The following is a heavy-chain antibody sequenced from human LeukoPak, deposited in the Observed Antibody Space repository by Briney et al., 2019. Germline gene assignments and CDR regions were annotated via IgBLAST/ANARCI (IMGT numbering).Heavy chain of an antibody. Sequence: GASVKVSCKASGYTFTSYYMHWVRQAPGQGLEWMGIINPSGGSTSYAQKFQGRVTMTRDTSTSTVYMELSSLRSEDTAVYYCAREEPDYYDSSGYYNYWGQGTLVTVSS. CDR1: GYTFTSYY. V-gene: IGHV1-46*01. CDR3: AREEPDYYDSSGYYNY. CDR2: INPSGGST. D-gene: IGHD3-22*01. J-gene: IGHJ4*02.